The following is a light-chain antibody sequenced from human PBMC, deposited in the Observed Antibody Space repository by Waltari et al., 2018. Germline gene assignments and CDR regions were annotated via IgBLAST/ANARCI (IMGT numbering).Light chain of an antibody. CDR1: NSHLVSTI. V-gene: IGLV1-44*01. J-gene: IGLJ2*01. CDR3: AAWDDSLNVI. Sequence: QSVLTQPPSASGTPGQRVTISGSGSNSHLVSTIVTWYQLLPGVAPKLLIYSDNQRPSGVPDRFSGSRSGSSASLAISGLQSEDEADYYCAAWDDSLNVIFGGGTKLTVL. CDR2: SDN.